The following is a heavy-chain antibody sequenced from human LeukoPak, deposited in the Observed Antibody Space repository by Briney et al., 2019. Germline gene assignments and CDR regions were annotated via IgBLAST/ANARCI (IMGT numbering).Heavy chain of an antibody. CDR1: GFTFDDYG. J-gene: IGHJ6*03. D-gene: IGHD2-2*01. CDR2: INWNGGST. V-gene: IGHV3-20*04. CDR3: ARELPAGPRGYYYYMDV. Sequence: GGSLRLSCAASGFTFDDYGMSWVRQAPGKGLEWVSGINWNGGSTGYADSVKGRFTISRDNAKNSLYLQMNSLRAEDTALYYCARELPAGPRGYYYYMDVWGKGTTVTVSS.